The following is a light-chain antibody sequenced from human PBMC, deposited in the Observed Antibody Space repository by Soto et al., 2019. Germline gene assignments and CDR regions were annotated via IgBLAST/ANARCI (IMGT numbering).Light chain of an antibody. Sequence: DIQLTQSPSSLSASVGDRVTITCQASQDISNYLNWYEQKPGKAPNLLIFDASKLKTGVPSRFSGRGSGTVFTFTISSLQPEDVATYFCQQYNNFSPLTFGGGTTVEIK. J-gene: IGKJ4*01. CDR3: QQYNNFSPLT. CDR1: QDISNY. CDR2: DAS. V-gene: IGKV1-33*01.